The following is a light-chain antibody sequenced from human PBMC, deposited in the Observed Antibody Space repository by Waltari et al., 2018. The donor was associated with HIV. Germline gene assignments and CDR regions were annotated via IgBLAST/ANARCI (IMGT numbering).Light chain of an antibody. V-gene: IGKV3-15*01. J-gene: IGKJ1*01. Sequence: EIVMTQSPATLSVSPGERATLSRRASQSISSNLAWYQQKPGQAPRLLIYGVSTRTTGTPARFSGSGSGTDFTLTISSLQSEDFAVYYCQQFNSWPRTFGPGTKVET. CDR3: QQFNSWPRT. CDR2: GVS. CDR1: QSISSN.